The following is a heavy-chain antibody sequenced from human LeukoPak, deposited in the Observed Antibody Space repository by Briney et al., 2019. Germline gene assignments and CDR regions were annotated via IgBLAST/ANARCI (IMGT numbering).Heavy chain of an antibody. CDR1: GYTFTRYG. CDR2: INPNSGGT. V-gene: IGHV1-2*02. Sequence: ASVKVSCKASGYTFTRYGISWVRQAPGQGLEWMGWINPNSGGTNYAQKFRGRVTMTRDTSISTAYMELSRLRSDDTAVYYCARGPDIVVVPAALEYFQHWGQGTLVTVSS. CDR3: ARGPDIVVVPAALEYFQH. D-gene: IGHD2-2*01. J-gene: IGHJ1*01.